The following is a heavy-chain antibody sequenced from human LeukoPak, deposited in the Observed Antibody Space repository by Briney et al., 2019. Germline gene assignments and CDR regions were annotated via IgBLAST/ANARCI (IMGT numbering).Heavy chain of an antibody. CDR2: LSGDGITT. V-gene: IGHV3-74*01. Sequence: PGGSLRLSCAASDFTFSSHWMYWVRQAPGKGLVWVARLSGDGITTRHADSVKGRFTISRDNSKNTLYLQMNSLRAEDTAVYYCARYGANYYYAMDVWGQGTTVTVSS. CDR1: DFTFSSHW. CDR3: ARYGANYYYAMDV. D-gene: IGHD4/OR15-4a*01. J-gene: IGHJ6*02.